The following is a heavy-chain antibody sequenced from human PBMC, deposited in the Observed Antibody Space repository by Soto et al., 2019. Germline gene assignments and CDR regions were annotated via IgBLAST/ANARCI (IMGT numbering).Heavy chain of an antibody. D-gene: IGHD6-13*01. CDR3: ADNGYSSEYIHYYSPGIDV. Sequence: SETLSVTRAGSGGSIMRSRYFWGWIRQPPGKGLEWMWSIYYSGSTSHTPSLKSRVTISVDASKNRFPLNLSLATAGDPAVYYCADNGYSSEYIHYYSPGIDVWGQHTTVPVSS. CDR1: GGSIMRSRYF. J-gene: IGHJ6*02. V-gene: IGHV4-39*01. CDR2: IYYSGST.